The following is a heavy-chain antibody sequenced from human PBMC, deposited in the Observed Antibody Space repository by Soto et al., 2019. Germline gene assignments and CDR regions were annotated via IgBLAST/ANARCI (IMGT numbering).Heavy chain of an antibody. D-gene: IGHD6-13*01. V-gene: IGHV1-8*02. CDR2: MNPNSGNT. CDR1: GGTFSSYA. Sequence: DSVQVSCKASGGTFSSYAISWVRQAPGQGLKWVGWMNPNSGNTDYAQKFQGRVTMTRNTSIKTAYMELSSLRSEDTAVYYCAIAAAGYYYYGMDVWGQGNTVTVYS. CDR3: AIAAAGYYYYGMDV. J-gene: IGHJ6*02.